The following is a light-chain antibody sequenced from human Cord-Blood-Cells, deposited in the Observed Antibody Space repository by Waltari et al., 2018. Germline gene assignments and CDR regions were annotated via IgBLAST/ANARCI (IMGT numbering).Light chain of an antibody. CDR2: GNS. CDR1: SSNIGAGYD. Sequence: QSVLTQPPSVSAPPGQRVTISCTGSSSNIGAGYDVHWYQQLPGTAPKLLIYGNSNRPSGVPDRFSGSKSGTSASLAITGLQAEDEADYYCQSYDSSLSGSVFGGGTKLTVL. J-gene: IGLJ2*01. V-gene: IGLV1-40*01. CDR3: QSYDSSLSGSV.